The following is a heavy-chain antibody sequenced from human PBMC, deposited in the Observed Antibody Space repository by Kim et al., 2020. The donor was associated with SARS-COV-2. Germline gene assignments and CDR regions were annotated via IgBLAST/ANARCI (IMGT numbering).Heavy chain of an antibody. CDR3: AKLGPYDSSGWGDFDY. CDR1: GFTFSSYA. V-gene: IGHV3-23*01. CDR2: ISGSGGST. J-gene: IGHJ4*02. D-gene: IGHD3-22*01. Sequence: GGSLRLSCAASGFTFSSYAMSWVRQAPGKGLEWVSAISGSGGSTYYADSVKGRFTISRDNSKNTLYLQMNSLRAEDTAVYYCAKLGPYDSSGWGDFDYWGQGTLVTVSS.